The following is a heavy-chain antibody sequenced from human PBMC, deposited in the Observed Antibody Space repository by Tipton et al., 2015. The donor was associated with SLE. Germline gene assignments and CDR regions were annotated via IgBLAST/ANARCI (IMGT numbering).Heavy chain of an antibody. CDR2: IRYDGSNK. J-gene: IGHJ4*02. D-gene: IGHD3-22*01. CDR1: GFTFSSYG. V-gene: IGHV3-30*02. CDR3: AKGRHYDSSGYPLFDY. Sequence: SLRLSCAASGFTFSSYGMHWVRQAPGKGLEWVAFIRYDGSNKYYADSVKGRFTISRDNSKNTLYLQMNSLRAEDTAVYYCAKGRHYDSSGYPLFDYWGQGTLVTVSS.